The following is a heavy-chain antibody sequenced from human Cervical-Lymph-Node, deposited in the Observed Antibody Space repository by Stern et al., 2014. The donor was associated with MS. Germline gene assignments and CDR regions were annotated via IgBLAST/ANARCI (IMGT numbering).Heavy chain of an antibody. Sequence: EVQLVESGGGLVQPGGSLRLSCAASGFTFSTYAFSLVRQAPGKGLEWGSRISDSGVYTYYADSVKGWFTISRDNSKSMLYLEMQSLRAEDTAVYHCAKDLGRGVVVVPLYGLDVWGQGTTVTVSS. CDR2: ISDSGVYT. D-gene: IGHD2-2*01. V-gene: IGHV3-23*04. J-gene: IGHJ6*02. CDR3: AKDLGRGVVVVPLYGLDV. CDR1: GFTFSTYA.